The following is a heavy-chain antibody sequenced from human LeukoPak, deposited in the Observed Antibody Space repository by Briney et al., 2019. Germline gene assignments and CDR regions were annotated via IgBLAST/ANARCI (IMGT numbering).Heavy chain of an antibody. CDR2: INPSGGST. Sequence: ASVKVSCKASGYTFTSYYMHWVRQAPGQGLEWMGIINPSGGSTSYAQKFQGRVTMTRDTSTSTVYMELSRLRSDDTAVYYCARDFYSYVVQYYFDYWGQGTLVTVSS. CDR3: ARDFYSYVVQYYFDY. D-gene: IGHD1-1*01. CDR1: GYTFTSYY. J-gene: IGHJ4*02. V-gene: IGHV1-46*01.